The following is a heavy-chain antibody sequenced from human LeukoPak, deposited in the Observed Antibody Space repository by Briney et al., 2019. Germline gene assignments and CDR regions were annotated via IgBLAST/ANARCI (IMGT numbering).Heavy chain of an antibody. CDR3: ARDRVGYSYGQPNWFGP. CDR1: GYTFTSYG. V-gene: IGHV1-18*04. D-gene: IGHD5-18*01. J-gene: IGHJ5*02. Sequence: ASVKVSCKASGYTFTSYGISWVRQAPGQGLEWMXXISAYNGNTNYAQKLQGRVTMTTDTSTSTAYMELRSLRSDDTAVYYCARDRVGYSYGQPNWFGPWGQGTLVTVSS. CDR2: ISAYNGNT.